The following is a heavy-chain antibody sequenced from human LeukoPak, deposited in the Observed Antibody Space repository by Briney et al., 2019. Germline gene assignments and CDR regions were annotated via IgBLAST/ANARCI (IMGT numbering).Heavy chain of an antibody. D-gene: IGHD3-22*01. V-gene: IGHV1-3*03. CDR3: ARESESYDSSGSTFNY. Sequence: ASVKVSCKASGYTFTSYAMHWVRQAPGQRLEWMGWINAGNGNTKYSQEFQGRVTITRDTSASTAYMELSSLRSEDMAVYYCARESESYDSSGSTFNYWGQGTLVTVSS. CDR1: GYTFTSYA. CDR2: INAGNGNT. J-gene: IGHJ4*02.